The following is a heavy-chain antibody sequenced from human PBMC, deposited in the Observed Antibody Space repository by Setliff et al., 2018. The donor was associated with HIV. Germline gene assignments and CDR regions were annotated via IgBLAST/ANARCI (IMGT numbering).Heavy chain of an antibody. CDR3: VRAAAGLDI. J-gene: IGHJ4*02. CDR1: GFIFSDRY. CDR2: IRNKKNGYIT. Sequence: GSLRLSCVASGFIFSDRYMDWVRQAPGKGLEWVARIRNKKNGYITEYGASVQGRFTISRDNSKDSLSLQMNNLKAEDTAVYYCVRAAAGLDIWSQGIRVTVSS. V-gene: IGHV3-72*01.